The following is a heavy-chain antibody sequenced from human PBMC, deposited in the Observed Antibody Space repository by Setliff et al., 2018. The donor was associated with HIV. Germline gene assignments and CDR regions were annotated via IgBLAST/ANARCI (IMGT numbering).Heavy chain of an antibody. D-gene: IGHD3-16*01. J-gene: IGHJ6*02. CDR3: ARDWAAPYYYGMDV. V-gene: IGHV4-61*02. Sequence: ASETLSLTCTVSGDSVTSDSYYWSWIRQPAGKTLEWIGRIYFSGSTNYNPSLKSRVTISIDTSKNQLSLKLSSVTAADTAVYYCARDWAAPYYYGMDVWGPGTTGTVSS. CDR1: GDSVTSDSYY. CDR2: IYFSGST.